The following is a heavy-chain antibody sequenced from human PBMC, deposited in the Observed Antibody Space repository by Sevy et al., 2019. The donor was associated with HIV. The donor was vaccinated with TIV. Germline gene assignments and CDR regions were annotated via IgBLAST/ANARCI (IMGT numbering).Heavy chain of an antibody. CDR2: ISYDGSNT. V-gene: IGHV3-30-3*02. D-gene: IGHD5-12*01. CDR3: VKCEMATSRGFCAFNI. Sequence: GGSLRLSCAASGFTFSSYSMHWVRQAPGKGLECVAVISYDGSNTFYAGSVKGRFTISRDTSKNTLSLQMNSLRAEDTAVYYCVKCEMATSRGFCAFNIWGQGTMVTVSS. J-gene: IGHJ3*02. CDR1: GFTFSSYS.